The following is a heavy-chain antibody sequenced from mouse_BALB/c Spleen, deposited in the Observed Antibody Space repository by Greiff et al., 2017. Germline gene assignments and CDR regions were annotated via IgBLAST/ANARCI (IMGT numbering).Heavy chain of an antibody. CDR3: ARGVIYYDYDEAY. Sequence: VQLQQSGAELARPGASVKMSCKASGYTFTSYTMHWVKQRPGQGLEWIGYINPSSGYTNYNQKFKDKATLTADKSSSTAYMQLSSLTSEDSAVYYCARGVIYYDYDEAYWGQGTLVTVSA. CDR1: GYTFTSYT. D-gene: IGHD2-4*01. CDR2: INPSSGYT. V-gene: IGHV1-4*01. J-gene: IGHJ3*01.